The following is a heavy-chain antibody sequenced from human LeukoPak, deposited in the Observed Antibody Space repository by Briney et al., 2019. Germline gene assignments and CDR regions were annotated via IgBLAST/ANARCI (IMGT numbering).Heavy chain of an antibody. D-gene: IGHD1-1*01. CDR2: IYYRGNT. CDR3: ARAGNNCSFDY. Sequence: SETLSLTCTVSGDSVSIYYWSWIRQPPGKGLEWIGYIYYRGNTNYNPSLKSRVTMAVDASKNQFSLKVSSVTAADTAVYYCARAGNNCSFDYWGQGTLVTVSS. CDR1: GDSVSIYY. J-gene: IGHJ4*02. V-gene: IGHV4-59*02.